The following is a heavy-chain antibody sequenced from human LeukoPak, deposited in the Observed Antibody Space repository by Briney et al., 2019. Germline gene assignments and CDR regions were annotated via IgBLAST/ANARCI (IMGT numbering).Heavy chain of an antibody. Sequence: ASVKVSCKASGYTFTSYGISWVRQAPGQGLEWMGWISAYNGNTNYAQKLQGRATMTTDTSTSTAYMELRSLRSDDTAVYYCARDNPLKWLRLDNDAFDIWGQGTMVTVSS. J-gene: IGHJ3*02. CDR3: ARDNPLKWLRLDNDAFDI. CDR1: GYTFTSYG. D-gene: IGHD5-12*01. V-gene: IGHV1-18*01. CDR2: ISAYNGNT.